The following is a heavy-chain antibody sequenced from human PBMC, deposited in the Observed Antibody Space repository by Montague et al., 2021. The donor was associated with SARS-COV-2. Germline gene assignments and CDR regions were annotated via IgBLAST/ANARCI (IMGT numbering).Heavy chain of an antibody. CDR1: GDSVSRSY. Sequence: SETLSLTCTLAGDSVSRSYWNWIRQSPGKGLEWIGNIYYYGSVNYNPSLKSRISISLDTSKNQLSLTLTSVTAADTATYYCARQTTMVREPFDSWGQGTLVLVSS. J-gene: IGHJ4*02. V-gene: IGHV4-59*08. D-gene: IGHD3-10*01. CDR3: ARQTTMVREPFDS. CDR2: IYYYGSV.